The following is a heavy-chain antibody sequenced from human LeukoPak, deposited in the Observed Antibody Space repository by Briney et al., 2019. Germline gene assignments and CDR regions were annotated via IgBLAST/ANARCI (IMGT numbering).Heavy chain of an antibody. CDR1: GGSISGYY. D-gene: IGHD4-11*01. CDR3: ARSVPSLDYLFDS. Sequence: SETLSLTCTVSGGSISGYYWTWIRQLPGKGLEWIGYIYNSGITNYNPSLTSRVTVSVDTSKNQFSLRLTSVTAADTAVYYCARSVPSLDYLFDSWGHGTLVTVSS. J-gene: IGHJ5*01. CDR2: IYNSGIT. V-gene: IGHV4-59*08.